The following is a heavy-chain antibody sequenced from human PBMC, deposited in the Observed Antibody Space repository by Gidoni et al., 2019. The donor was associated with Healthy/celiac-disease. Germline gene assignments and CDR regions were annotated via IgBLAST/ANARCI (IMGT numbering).Heavy chain of an antibody. CDR3: TTSLDFWSSGGMDV. Sequence: EVQLVESGGGLVKPGGSLRLSCPASVFTFSNAWMNWVRQAPGKGLEWVGRIKSKTDGGTTDYAAPVKGRFTISRDDSKNTLYLQMNSLKTEDTAVYYCTTSLDFWSSGGMDVWGQGTTVTVSS. D-gene: IGHD3-3*01. CDR2: IKSKTDGGTT. CDR1: VFTFSNAW. J-gene: IGHJ6*02. V-gene: IGHV3-15*07.